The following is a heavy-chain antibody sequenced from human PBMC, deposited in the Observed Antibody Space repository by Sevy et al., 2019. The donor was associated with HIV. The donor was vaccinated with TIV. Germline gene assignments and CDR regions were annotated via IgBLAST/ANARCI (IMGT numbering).Heavy chain of an antibody. J-gene: IGHJ4*02. CDR1: GGSISSYY. CDR2: IYYSGST. V-gene: IGHV4-59*13. CDR3: ARGDYGVPFDY. D-gene: IGHD3-16*01. Sequence: SEILSLTCTVSGGSISSYYWSWIRQPPGKGLEWIGYIYYSGSTNYNPSLKSRVTIAVDTSKNQFSLKLSSVTAADTAVYYCARGDYGVPFDYWGQGTLVTVSS.